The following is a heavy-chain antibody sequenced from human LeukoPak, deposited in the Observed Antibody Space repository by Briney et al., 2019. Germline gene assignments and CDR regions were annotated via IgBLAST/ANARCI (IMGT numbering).Heavy chain of an antibody. CDR1: GFTFSSYT. CDR2: ITTSDGNS. J-gene: IGHJ4*02. Sequence: GGSLRLSCAASGFTFSSYTMSWVRQAPGKGLEWVSTITTSDGNSYYADSVKGRFTVSRDNSKNTLFLQMNSLRAEDTAVYYCAKDGGLWVSAHWGDSWGRGTLVTVSS. V-gene: IGHV3-23*01. D-gene: IGHD7-27*01. CDR3: AKDGGLWVSAHWGDS.